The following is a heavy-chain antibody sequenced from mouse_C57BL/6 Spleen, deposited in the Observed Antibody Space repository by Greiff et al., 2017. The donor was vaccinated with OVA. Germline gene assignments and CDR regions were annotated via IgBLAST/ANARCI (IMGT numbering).Heavy chain of an antibody. CDR2: ISYDGSN. CDR3: ARGLDGYYAFAY. V-gene: IGHV3-6*01. CDR1: GYSITSGYY. Sequence: ESGPGLVKPSQSLSLTCSVTGYSITSGYYWNWIRQFPGNKLEWMGYISYDGSNNYNPSLKNRISITRDTAKNQFFLKLNSVTTEDTATYYCARGLDGYYAFAYGGQGTLVTVSA. J-gene: IGHJ3*01. D-gene: IGHD2-3*01.